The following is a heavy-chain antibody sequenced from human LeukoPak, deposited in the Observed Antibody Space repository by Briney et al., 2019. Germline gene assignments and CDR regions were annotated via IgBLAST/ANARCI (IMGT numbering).Heavy chain of an antibody. J-gene: IGHJ5*02. CDR3: ARGPYGAGISNWFDP. V-gene: IGHV4-59*01. CDR1: GGSISSYY. D-gene: IGHD3-10*01. Sequence: PSETLSLTCTVSGGSISSYYWSWIRQPPGKGLEWIGYIYYSGSTNYNPSLKSRVTISVDTSRNQFSLKLSSVTAADTAVYYCARGPYGAGISNWFDPWGQGTLVIASS. CDR2: IYYSGST.